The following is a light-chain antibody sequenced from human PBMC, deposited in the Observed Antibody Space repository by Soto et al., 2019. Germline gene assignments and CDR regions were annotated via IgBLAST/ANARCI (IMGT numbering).Light chain of an antibody. CDR1: QSVSSNH. Sequence: EIVLTQSPGTLSLSPGERGTISCRASQSVSSNHLAWFQQKPGQAPKLLIYGTSSRAPGIPDRFSGSGSGTDFTLTISRLEPEDFAVYHCQQYDRSPYKFGQGTKVDIK. V-gene: IGKV3-20*01. CDR2: GTS. CDR3: QQYDRSPYK. J-gene: IGKJ2*01.